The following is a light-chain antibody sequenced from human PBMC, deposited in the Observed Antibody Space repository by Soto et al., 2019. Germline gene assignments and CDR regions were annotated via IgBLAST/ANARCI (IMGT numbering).Light chain of an antibody. CDR3: QQRDNWLLT. Sequence: VLTPYPPTMNYSPGENTTLSCGASESVSIYVAWYQQRPGQAPRLLIYDASNRATGIPARFSGSGSGTHFTLTISSLESEDFAVYYCQQRDNWLLTVGGGTKVDVK. CDR2: DAS. CDR1: ESVSIY. J-gene: IGKJ4*01. V-gene: IGKV3-11*01.